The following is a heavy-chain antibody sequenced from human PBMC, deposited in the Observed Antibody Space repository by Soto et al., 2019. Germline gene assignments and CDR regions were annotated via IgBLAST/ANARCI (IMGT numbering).Heavy chain of an antibody. J-gene: IGHJ5*02. D-gene: IGHD3-3*01. CDR3: AKGPLPYDFWSLGWFDP. V-gene: IGHV3-30*18. Sequence: QVQLVESGGGVVQPGRSLRLSCAASGFTFSSYGMHWVRQAPGKGLEWVAVISYDGSNKYYADSVKGRFTISRDNSKNKXYLQMNSLRAEDTAVYYCAKGPLPYDFWSLGWFDPWGQGTLVTVSS. CDR1: GFTFSSYG. CDR2: ISYDGSNK.